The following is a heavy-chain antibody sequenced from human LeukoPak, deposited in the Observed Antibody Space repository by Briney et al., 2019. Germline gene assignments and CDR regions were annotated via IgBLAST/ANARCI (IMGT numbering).Heavy chain of an antibody. CDR1: GFTFSSYA. D-gene: IGHD6-19*01. CDR3: ARDGYSSGWYEGWFDP. V-gene: IGHV3-30*04. J-gene: IGHJ5*02. Sequence: PGGSLRLSCAASGFTFSSYAMHWVRQAPGKGLEWVAVISYDGSNKYYADSVKGRFTISRDNSKNTLYLQMNSLRAEDTAVYYCARDGYSSGWYEGWFDPWGQGTLVTVSS. CDR2: ISYDGSNK.